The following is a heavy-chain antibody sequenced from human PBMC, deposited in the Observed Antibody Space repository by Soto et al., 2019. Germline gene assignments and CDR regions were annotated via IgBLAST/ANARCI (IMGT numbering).Heavy chain of an antibody. CDR3: ASIETGDTVDGWYFDL. J-gene: IGHJ2*01. Sequence: GGSLRLSCAASGFTVSSNYMSWVRQAPGKGLEWVSVIYSGGSTYYADSVKGRFTISRDNSKNTLYLQMNSLRAEDTAVYYCASIETGDTVDGWYFDLWGRGTLVTVSS. CDR2: IYSGGST. CDR1: GFTVSSNY. V-gene: IGHV3-53*01. D-gene: IGHD7-27*01.